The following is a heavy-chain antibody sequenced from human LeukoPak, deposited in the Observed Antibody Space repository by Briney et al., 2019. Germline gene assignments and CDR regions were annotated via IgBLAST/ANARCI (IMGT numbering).Heavy chain of an antibody. Sequence: SETLSLTCAVYGGSFSGYYWGWIRQPPGNGLEWIGEINHSGSTNYNPSLKSRVTISVGTSKNQFSLKLSSVTAADTAVYYCASQYSGSPSDYWGQGTLVTVSS. CDR3: ASQYSGSPSDY. D-gene: IGHD1-26*01. CDR2: INHSGST. V-gene: IGHV4-34*01. CDR1: GGSFSGYY. J-gene: IGHJ4*02.